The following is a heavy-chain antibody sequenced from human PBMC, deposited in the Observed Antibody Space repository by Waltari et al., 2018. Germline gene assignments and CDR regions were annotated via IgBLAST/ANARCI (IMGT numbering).Heavy chain of an antibody. D-gene: IGHD2-15*01. CDR2: VLSTGKT. CDR3: ARDRGRGLYLDA. J-gene: IGHJ5*02. V-gene: IGHV4-4*02. CDR1: GDSLTRPNW. Sequence: QLQLQVSGPGLVKPSGTMSLRCAVSGDSLTRPNWWSRVRQSPQRGLKWIGQVLSTGKTNYSPSFASRVTMSLDASSNQFSLKVTSATAADTAVYYCARDRGRGLYLDAWGPGTLVTVSP.